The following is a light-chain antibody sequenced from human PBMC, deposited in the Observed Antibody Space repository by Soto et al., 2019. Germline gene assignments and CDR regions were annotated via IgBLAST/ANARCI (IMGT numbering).Light chain of an antibody. CDR2: WAS. J-gene: IGKJ4*01. CDR1: QSVLYSSNNKNY. CDR3: QQYYSTPLT. V-gene: IGKV4-1*01. Sequence: DIVMTQSPDSLAVSLGERATINCKSSQSVLYSSNNKNYLAWYQQKQGQPXKXXIYWASTRESGVPDRFSGSGSGTDLTLTISSLQAEDVEVYYCQQYYSTPLTFGGGTKVDIK.